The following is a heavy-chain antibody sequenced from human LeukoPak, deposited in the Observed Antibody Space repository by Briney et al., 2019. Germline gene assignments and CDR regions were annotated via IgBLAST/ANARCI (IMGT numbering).Heavy chain of an antibody. CDR1: GYSFTSYW. CDR3: ARRGYCSGGSCYSDDYGMDV. D-gene: IGHD2-15*01. CDR2: IYPGDSDT. V-gene: IGHV5-51*01. Sequence: AGESLKISCKGSGYSFTSYWVGWVRQMPGKGLEWMGIIYPGDSDTRYSPSFQGQVTISADKSISTAYLQWSSLKASDTAMYYCARRGYCSGGSCYSDDYGMDVWGQGTTVTVSS. J-gene: IGHJ6*02.